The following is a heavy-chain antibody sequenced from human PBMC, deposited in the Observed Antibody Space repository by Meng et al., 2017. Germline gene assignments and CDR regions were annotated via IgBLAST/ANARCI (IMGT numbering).Heavy chain of an antibody. CDR3: ARGQDQYSSGWNAFDV. CDR1: GFTFSSYS. CDR2: ISSSSSYI. D-gene: IGHD6-19*01. Sequence: GESLKISCAASGFTFSSYSMNWVRQAPGKGLEWVSSISSSSSYIYYADSVKGRFTISRDNAKNSLYLQINSLRAEDTAVYYCARGQDQYSSGWNAFDVWGQGTMVTVSS. V-gene: IGHV3-21*01. J-gene: IGHJ3*01.